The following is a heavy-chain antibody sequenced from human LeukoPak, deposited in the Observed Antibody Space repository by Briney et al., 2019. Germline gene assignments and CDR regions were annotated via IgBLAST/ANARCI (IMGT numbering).Heavy chain of an antibody. J-gene: IGHJ4*02. V-gene: IGHV4-38-2*01. CDR3: ARAKSITMIVVVIPTRAYYFDY. Sequence: PSETLSLICAVSGYSISSGYYWGWIRQPPGKGLEWIGSIYHSGSTYYNPSLKSRVTISVDTSKNQFSLKLSSVTAADTAVYYCARAKSITMIVVVIPTRAYYFDYWGQGTLVTVSS. CDR2: IYHSGST. CDR1: GYSISSGYY. D-gene: IGHD3-22*01.